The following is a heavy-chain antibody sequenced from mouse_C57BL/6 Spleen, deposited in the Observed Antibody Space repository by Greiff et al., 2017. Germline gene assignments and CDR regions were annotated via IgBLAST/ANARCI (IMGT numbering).Heavy chain of an antibody. V-gene: IGHV1-64*01. CDR1: GYTFTSYW. D-gene: IGHD1-3*01. J-gene: IGHJ1*03. Sequence: QVQLQQPGAELVKPGASVKLSCKASGYTFTSYWMHWVKQRPGQGLEWIGMIHPNSGSTNYNEKFKGKATLTVDKSSSTAYMQLSSLASGGSAVYNYARETKRGYFDVWGTGTTVTVSS. CDR3: ARETKRGYFDV. CDR2: IHPNSGST.